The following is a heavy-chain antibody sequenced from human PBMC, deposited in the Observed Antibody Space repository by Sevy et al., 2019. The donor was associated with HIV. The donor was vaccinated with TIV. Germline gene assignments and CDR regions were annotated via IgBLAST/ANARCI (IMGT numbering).Heavy chain of an antibody. V-gene: IGHV3-23*01. CDR3: AGGRYDSSGTFDAFDI. J-gene: IGHJ3*02. D-gene: IGHD3-22*01. CDR1: GFTFITYA. Sequence: GGSLRLSCKPSGFTFITYAMNWVRQAPGKGLEWVSTIYGTSGTTYYAESVRGRFTISRDNSMNTLFLQMNTLRTEDTALYYCAGGRYDSSGTFDAFDIRGQGTMVTVSS. CDR2: IYGTSGTT.